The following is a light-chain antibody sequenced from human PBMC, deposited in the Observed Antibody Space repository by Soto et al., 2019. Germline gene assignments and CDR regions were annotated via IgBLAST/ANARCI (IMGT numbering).Light chain of an antibody. CDR2: RAS. Sequence: IAMTHSPATLSVSPGDRSIPSCRARQTIYSNVSWYQQRAGQPPRLLICRASSRATGIPGRISGRWAGTDFTLTISSLEPEDFAVYYCQQRSNWPITFGQGTRLEIK. V-gene: IGKV3-11*01. J-gene: IGKJ5*01. CDR1: QTIYSN. CDR3: QQRSNWPIT.